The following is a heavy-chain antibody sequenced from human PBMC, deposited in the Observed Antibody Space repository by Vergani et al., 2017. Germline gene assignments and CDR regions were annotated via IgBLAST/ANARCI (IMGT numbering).Heavy chain of an antibody. CDR3: AKDVGYSSSWPDY. Sequence: EVQLVESGGGLVQPGRSLRLSCTASGFTFGDYAMSWVRQAPGKGLEWVGFIRSKAYGGTTEYAASVKGRFTISRDDSKSIAYLQMNSLRAEDTAVYYCAKDVGYSSSWPDYWGQGTLVTVSS. CDR2: IRSKAYGGTT. D-gene: IGHD6-13*01. CDR1: GFTFGDYA. J-gene: IGHJ4*02. V-gene: IGHV3-49*04.